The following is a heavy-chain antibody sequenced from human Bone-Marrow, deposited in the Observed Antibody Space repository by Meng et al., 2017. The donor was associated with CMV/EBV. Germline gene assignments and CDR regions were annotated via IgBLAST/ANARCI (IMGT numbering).Heavy chain of an antibody. CDR1: GFTFSSYW. CDR3: ARVFEGDIVVGAGFDY. Sequence: GGSLRLSCAASGFTFSSYWMSWVRQAPGKGLEWVANIKQDGSEKYYVDSVKGRFTISRDNAKNSLYLQMNSLRAEDTAVYYCARVFEGDIVVGAGFDYWGQGPLVTVSS. CDR2: IKQDGSEK. D-gene: IGHD2-2*01. J-gene: IGHJ4*02. V-gene: IGHV3-7*01.